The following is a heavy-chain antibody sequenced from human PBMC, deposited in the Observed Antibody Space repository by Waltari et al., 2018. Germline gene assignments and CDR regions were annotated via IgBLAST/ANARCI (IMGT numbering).Heavy chain of an antibody. V-gene: IGHV1-24*01. Sequence: PGASVKVSCTVSGYTLTELSMHWVRQAPGKGLEWMGGFDPEDGETSYAQKFQGRVTMTEDTSTDTAYMELSSLRSEDTAVYYCATWGSSRRFFDYWGQGTLVTVSS. CDR1: GYTLTELS. D-gene: IGHD6-13*01. CDR2: FDPEDGET. J-gene: IGHJ4*02. CDR3: ATWGSSRRFFDY.